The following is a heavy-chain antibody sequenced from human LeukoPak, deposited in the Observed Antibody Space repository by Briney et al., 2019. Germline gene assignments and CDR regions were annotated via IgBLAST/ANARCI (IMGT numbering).Heavy chain of an antibody. CDR1: GYTFTSYA. J-gene: IGHJ4*02. Sequence: SVKGSCKASGYTFTSYAINWVRQAPGQGLEWMGRIIPILNIPNYAQKLQGRVTIAADKSTSTASMELSGLRSDDTAVYYCAREKMEVGYYGLDVWGRGTLVTVSS. CDR3: AREKMEVGYYGLDV. V-gene: IGHV1-69*04. D-gene: IGHD1-26*01. CDR2: IIPILNIP.